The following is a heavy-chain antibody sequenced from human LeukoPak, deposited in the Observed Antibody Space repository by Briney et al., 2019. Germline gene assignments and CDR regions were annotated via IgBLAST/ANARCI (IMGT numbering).Heavy chain of an antibody. CDR2: IRYDGTNK. CDR3: AKDSAGITGTPGDY. D-gene: IGHD1-7*01. CDR1: GFTFSSSG. Sequence: GGSLRLSCAASGFTFSSSGMHWVRQAPGKGLGWVGFIRYDGTNKYYADSVKGRFTISRDNSKNTLFLQMDSLRAEDTAVYYCAKDSAGITGTPGDYWGQGTLVTVSS. V-gene: IGHV3-30*02. J-gene: IGHJ4*02.